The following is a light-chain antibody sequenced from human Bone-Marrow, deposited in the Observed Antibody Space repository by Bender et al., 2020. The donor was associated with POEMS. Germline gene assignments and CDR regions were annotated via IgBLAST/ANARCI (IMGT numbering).Light chain of an antibody. J-gene: IGLJ2*01. CDR2: MDN. Sequence: QSVLTQPPSASETPGQSVTISCSGGSSNIGSNYVYWYVQFPGTAPKPLIYMDNRRPSGVPDRFPGSKSGTSASLAISGLRSEDEATYFCATWDDSLSGPVFGGGTKLTVL. V-gene: IGLV1-47*01. CDR1: SSNIGSNY. CDR3: ATWDDSLSGPV.